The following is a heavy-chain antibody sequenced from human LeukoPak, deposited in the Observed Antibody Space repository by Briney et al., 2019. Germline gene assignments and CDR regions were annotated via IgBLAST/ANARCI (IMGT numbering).Heavy chain of an antibody. V-gene: IGHV4-39*07. CDR3: ARDPNYYGSGTGRFDY. D-gene: IGHD3-10*01. CDR2: IYYSGST. CDR1: GGSISSSSYY. Sequence: PSETLSLTCTVSGGSISSSSYYWGWIRQPPGKGLERIGSIYYSGSTYYNPSLKSRVTISVDTSKNQFSLKLSSVTAADTAVYYCARDPNYYGSGTGRFDYWGQGTLVTVSS. J-gene: IGHJ4*02.